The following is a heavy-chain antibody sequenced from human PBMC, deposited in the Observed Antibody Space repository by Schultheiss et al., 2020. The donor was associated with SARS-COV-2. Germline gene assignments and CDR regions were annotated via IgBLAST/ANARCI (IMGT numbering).Heavy chain of an antibody. D-gene: IGHD3-3*01. CDR3: ARDRVHDFYWSGYETPGWFDP. CDR2: IWYDGSNK. Sequence: GGSLRLSCAASGFTFSSYWMSWVRQAPGKGLEWVAVIWYDGSNKYYADSVKGRFTISRDNSKNTLYLQMNSLRAEDTAVYYCARDRVHDFYWSGYETPGWFDPWGQGTLVTVSS. CDR1: GFTFSSYW. V-gene: IGHV3-33*08. J-gene: IGHJ5*02.